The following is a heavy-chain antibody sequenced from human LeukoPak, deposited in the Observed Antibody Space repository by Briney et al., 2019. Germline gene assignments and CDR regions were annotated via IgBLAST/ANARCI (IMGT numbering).Heavy chain of an antibody. D-gene: IGHD2-15*01. CDR3: ARVPPYCSGGSCYSDY. J-gene: IGHJ4*02. CDR2: INHSGST. Sequence: SETLSLTCAVYGGSFSGYYWSWIRQPPGKGLEWIGEINHSGSTNYNPSLKSRVTISVDTSKNQFSLKLSSVTAADTAVYYCARVPPYCSGGSCYSDYWGQGTLVTVSS. CDR1: GGSFSGYY. V-gene: IGHV4-34*01.